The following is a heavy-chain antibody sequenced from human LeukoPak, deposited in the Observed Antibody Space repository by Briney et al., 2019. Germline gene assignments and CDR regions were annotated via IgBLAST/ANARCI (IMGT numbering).Heavy chain of an antibody. CDR3: ARGRSLDY. V-gene: IGHV4-34*01. CDR1: GGSFSGYY. Sequence: SETLSLACAVYGGSFSGYYWSWIRQPPGKGLEWIGEINHSGSTNYNPSLKSRVTISVDTSKNQFSLKLSSVTAADTAVYYCARGRSLDYWGQGTLVTVSS. CDR2: INHSGST. J-gene: IGHJ4*02. D-gene: IGHD2-15*01.